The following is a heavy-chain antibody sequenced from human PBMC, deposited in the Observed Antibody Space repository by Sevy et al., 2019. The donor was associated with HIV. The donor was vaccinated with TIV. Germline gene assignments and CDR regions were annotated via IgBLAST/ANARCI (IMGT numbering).Heavy chain of an antibody. D-gene: IGHD1-1*01. CDR1: GLTFSSYA. Sequence: GGSLRLSCAASGLTFSSYAMNWVRQAPGKGLEWVAVISYDGSNKYYADSVKGRFTISRDNSKNTLYLQMNSLRAEDTAVYYCARDLVRLADYYYYGMDVWGQGTTVTVSS. V-gene: IGHV3-30-3*01. CDR3: ARDLVRLADYYYYGMDV. J-gene: IGHJ6*02. CDR2: ISYDGSNK.